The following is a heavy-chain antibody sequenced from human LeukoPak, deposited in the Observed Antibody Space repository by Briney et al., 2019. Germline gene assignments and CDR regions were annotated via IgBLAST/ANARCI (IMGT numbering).Heavy chain of an antibody. D-gene: IGHD6-6*01. CDR1: GYTFTSYF. CDR2: INPSGGST. J-gene: IGHJ6*02. CDR3: ARGPYSGWQLDEFHYYGMDV. V-gene: IGHV1-46*01. Sequence: ASVKVSCKASGYTFTSYFMHWVRQAPGQGPEWMGLINPSGGSTSYAQKFQGRVTMTRDMSTNTVYMDLSSLRSDDTAVYYCARGPYSGWQLDEFHYYGMDVWGQGTTVIVSS.